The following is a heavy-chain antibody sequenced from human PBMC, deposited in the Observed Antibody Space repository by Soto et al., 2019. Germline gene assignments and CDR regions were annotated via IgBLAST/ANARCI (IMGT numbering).Heavy chain of an antibody. V-gene: IGHV4-34*01. CDR2: INHSGST. CDR1: GGSFSGYY. Sequence: SETLSLTCAVYGGSFSGYYWSWIRQPPGKGLEWIGEINHSGSTNYNPSLKSRVTISVDTSKNQFSLKLSSVTAADTAVYYCARGPDTFDYWGQGALVTVSS. CDR3: ARGPDTFDY. J-gene: IGHJ4*02. D-gene: IGHD5-18*01.